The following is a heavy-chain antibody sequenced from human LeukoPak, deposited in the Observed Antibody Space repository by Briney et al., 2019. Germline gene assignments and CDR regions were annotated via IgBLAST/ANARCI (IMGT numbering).Heavy chain of an antibody. V-gene: IGHV3-53*01. Sequence: GGSLRLSCAASGFSVSDNYMSWVRQAPGKGLEWVPVIYSGGSTYYADSVKGRFTISRDNSKNTLYLQMNSLRAEDTAVYYCARGMTTVTTGIDYWGQGTLVTVSS. J-gene: IGHJ4*02. CDR1: GFSVSDNY. D-gene: IGHD4-17*01. CDR2: IYSGGST. CDR3: ARGMTTVTTGIDY.